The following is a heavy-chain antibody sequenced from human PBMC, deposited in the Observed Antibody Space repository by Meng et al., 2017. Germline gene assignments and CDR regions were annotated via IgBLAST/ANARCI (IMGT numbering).Heavy chain of an antibody. D-gene: IGHD5-18*01. CDR3: ASSGYSYGYRFDY. J-gene: IGHJ4*02. Sequence: QVQLQKWGAGLLKPSGTLSLTWAVYGGSFSGYYWSWIRQPPGKGLEWIGEINHSGSTNYNPSLKSRVTISVDTSKNQFSLKLSSVTAADTAVYYCASSGYSYGYRFDYWGQGTLVTVSS. V-gene: IGHV4-34*01. CDR2: INHSGST. CDR1: GGSFSGYY.